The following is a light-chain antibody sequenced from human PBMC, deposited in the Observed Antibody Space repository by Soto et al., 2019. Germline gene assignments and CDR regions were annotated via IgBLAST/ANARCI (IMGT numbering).Light chain of an antibody. CDR1: QSVSSY. V-gene: IGKV3-11*01. J-gene: IGKJ2*01. CDR2: DAS. Sequence: EIVLTQSPATLSLSPGERATLSCRASQSVSSYLAWYQQKPGQAPRLLIYDASNRATGIPARFSGSGPGTDFTLAIGGLEPEDFAVYYCQQRSNWPYTFGQGTKLEIK. CDR3: QQRSNWPYT.